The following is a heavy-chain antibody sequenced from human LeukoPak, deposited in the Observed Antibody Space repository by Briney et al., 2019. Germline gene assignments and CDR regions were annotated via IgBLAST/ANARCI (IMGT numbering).Heavy chain of an antibody. CDR2: ISYDGSNK. CDR1: GFTFSSYG. Sequence: GGSLRLSCAASGFTFSSYGMHWVRQAPGKGLEWVAVISYDGSNKYYADSVKGRFTISRDNSKNTLYLQMNSLRAEDMAVYYCAKDGGCSSTSCYSPYYFDYWGQGTLVTVSS. V-gene: IGHV3-30*18. CDR3: AKDGGCSSTSCYSPYYFDY. J-gene: IGHJ4*02. D-gene: IGHD2-2*01.